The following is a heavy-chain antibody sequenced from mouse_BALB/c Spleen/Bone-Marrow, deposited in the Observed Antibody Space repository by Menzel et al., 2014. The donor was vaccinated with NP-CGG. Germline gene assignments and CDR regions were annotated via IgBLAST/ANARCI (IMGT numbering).Heavy chain of an antibody. CDR2: FSSGGNI. D-gene: IGHD1-1*01. CDR1: GFTLSSYA. V-gene: IGHV5-6-5*01. Sequence: EVKLVEPGGGLVKPGGSLKLSCAASGFTLSSYAMSWVRQTPEKRLEWVASFSSGGNIYYPDSVKGRFTISRDNVRNILYLQMSSLRSEDTAMYYCARGGLVRGYGMDYWGQGTSVTVSS. J-gene: IGHJ4*01. CDR3: ARGGLVRGYGMDY.